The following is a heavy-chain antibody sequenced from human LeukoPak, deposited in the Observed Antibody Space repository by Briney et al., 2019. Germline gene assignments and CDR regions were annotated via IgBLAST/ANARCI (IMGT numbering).Heavy chain of an antibody. V-gene: IGHV4-59*08. CDR3: ARASGRYYFDY. CDR1: GGSISSYY. CDR2: IYYSGST. J-gene: IGHJ4*02. Sequence: PSETLSLTCTVSGGSISSYYWSWIRQPPGKGLEWIGYIYYSGSTNYNPSLKSRVTISVDTSKNQFSLKLSSVTAADTAAYYCARASGRYYFDYWGQGTLVTVSS. D-gene: IGHD6-6*01.